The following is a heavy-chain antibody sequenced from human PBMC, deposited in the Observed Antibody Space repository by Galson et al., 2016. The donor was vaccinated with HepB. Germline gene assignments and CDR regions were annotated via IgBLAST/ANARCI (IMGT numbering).Heavy chain of an antibody. J-gene: IGHJ5*01. D-gene: IGHD2-15*01. CDR2: IWNDGRTT. CDR3: ATDGPPTVVVGAARDS. V-gene: IGHV3-33*01. CDR1: GLSFSVRG. Sequence: SLRLSCATSGLSFSVRGMHWVRQAPGKGLEWVAVIWNDGRTTYYGDSVKGRFIISRDNSRETLYLQMNSLRVDDMAIYYCATDGPPTVVVGAARDSWGQGTLVTFSS.